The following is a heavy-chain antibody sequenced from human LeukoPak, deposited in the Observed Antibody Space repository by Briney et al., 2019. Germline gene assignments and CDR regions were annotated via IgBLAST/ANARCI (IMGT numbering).Heavy chain of an antibody. J-gene: IGHJ4*02. CDR2: IYYSGST. CDR1: GGSISSSSYY. D-gene: IGHD4-17*01. CDR3: AREPSHLRAIDY. Sequence: ASETLSLTCTVSGGSISSSSYYWGWIRQPPGKGLEWIGSIYYSGSTYYNPSLKSRVTISVDTSKNQFSLKLGSVTAADTAVYYCAREPSHLRAIDYWGQGTLVTVSS. V-gene: IGHV4-39*02.